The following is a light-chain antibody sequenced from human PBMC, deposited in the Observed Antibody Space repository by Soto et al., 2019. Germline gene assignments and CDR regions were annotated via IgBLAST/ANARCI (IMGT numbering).Light chain of an antibody. CDR3: QQYNNWPPL. CDR2: GAS. CDR1: QSITSTY. V-gene: IGKV3-15*01. Sequence: EIVLTQSPGTLSLSPGERATLSCRASQSITSTYLAWYQQKPGQAPRLPIYGASTRATGIPARFSGSGSGTEFTLTISSLQSEDFAVYYCQQYNNWPPLFGQGTKVDIK. J-gene: IGKJ1*01.